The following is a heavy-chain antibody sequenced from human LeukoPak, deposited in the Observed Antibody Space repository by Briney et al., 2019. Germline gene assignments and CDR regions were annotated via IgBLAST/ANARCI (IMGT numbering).Heavy chain of an antibody. J-gene: IGHJ3*02. Sequence: SETLSLTCTVSSGSISSGSYCWSWIRQPAGKGLEWIGHIHSSGSTNYNPSLKSRVTISVDTSKNQFSLKLSSVTAADTAVYYCARDIAPLMSYAFDIWGQGTMVTVSS. CDR1: SGSISSGSYC. CDR3: ARDIAPLMSYAFDI. CDR2: IHSSGST. D-gene: IGHD3-16*02. V-gene: IGHV4-61*09.